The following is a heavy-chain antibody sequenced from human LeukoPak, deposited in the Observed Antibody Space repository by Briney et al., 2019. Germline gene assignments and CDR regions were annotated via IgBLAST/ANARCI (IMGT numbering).Heavy chain of an antibody. CDR3: ARAWHGDYEHSYYYGMDV. V-gene: IGHV4-59*08. CDR1: GGSISSYY. CDR2: IYYSGST. J-gene: IGHJ6*02. D-gene: IGHD4-17*01. Sequence: PSETLSLTCTVSGGSISSYYWSWIRQPPGKGLGCIGYIYYSGSTNYNPSLKSRVTISVDTSKNQFSLKLSSVTAADTAVYYCARAWHGDYEHSYYYGMDVWGQGTTVTVSS.